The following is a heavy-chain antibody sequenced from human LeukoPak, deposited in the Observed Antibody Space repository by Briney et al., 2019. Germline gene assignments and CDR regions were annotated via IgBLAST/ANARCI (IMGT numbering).Heavy chain of an antibody. Sequence: ASVKVFCKASGYTFTSYAMHWVRQAPGQRLEWMGWINAGNGNTKYSQKFQGRVTITRDTSASTAYMELSSLRSEDTAVYYCASVYDGSSWPIFDYWGQGTLVTVSS. CDR3: ASVYDGSSWPIFDY. J-gene: IGHJ4*02. CDR2: INAGNGNT. V-gene: IGHV1-3*01. CDR1: GYTFTSYA. D-gene: IGHD6-13*01.